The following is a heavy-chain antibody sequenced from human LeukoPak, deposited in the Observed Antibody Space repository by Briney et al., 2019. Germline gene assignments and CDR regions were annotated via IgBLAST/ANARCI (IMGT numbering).Heavy chain of an antibody. J-gene: IGHJ4*02. CDR3: ASGTYRLGDY. V-gene: IGHV3-23*01. Sequence: PGGSQRLSCAASGFGFSTYAMSWVRQAPGKGLEWVSGISGSGVDTHYADSVKGRFRISRDNSKNTLYLQLNSLRAEDTAVYYCASGTYRLGDYWGLGTLVTVSS. CDR2: ISGSGVDT. D-gene: IGHD3-10*01. CDR1: GFGFSTYA.